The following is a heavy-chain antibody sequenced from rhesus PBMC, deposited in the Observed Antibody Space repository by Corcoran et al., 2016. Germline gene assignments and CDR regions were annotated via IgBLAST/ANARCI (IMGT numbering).Heavy chain of an antibody. D-gene: IGHD1-44*02. J-gene: IGHJ5-1*01. V-gene: IGHV4-73*01. CDR3: ARGRAAGASLFDV. CDR2: IVVNHATT. CDR1: GGSSRGAN. Sequence: QVKVQEWGDRLVKPSERLSLTCAVDGGSSRGANYGSCTRSPPGMGLEWIGYIVVNHATTFYNASLKIRVPLSLAAATTQVSLYVSYTPPPATDIYFWARGRAAGASLFDVWGPGVLVTVSS.